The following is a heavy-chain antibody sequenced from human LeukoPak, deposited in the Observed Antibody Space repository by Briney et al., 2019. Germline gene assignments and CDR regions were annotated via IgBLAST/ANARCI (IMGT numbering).Heavy chain of an antibody. CDR3: ARGLTGSYNYYYYAMDV. D-gene: IGHD3-9*01. CDR1: GYTFRGYY. CDR2: INPDSGGT. Sequence: ASVKVSCKASGYTFRGYYIHWVRQAPGQGLEWMGWINPDSGGTKYVQTFQGRVTMTRDTSISAAYMDLSRLTFVDTAIYYCARGLTGSYNYYYYAMDVWGQGTTVTVSS. V-gene: IGHV1-2*02. J-gene: IGHJ6*02.